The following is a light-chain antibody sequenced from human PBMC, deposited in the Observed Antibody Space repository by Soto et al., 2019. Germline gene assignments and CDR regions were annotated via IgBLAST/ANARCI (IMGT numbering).Light chain of an antibody. CDR1: SSDVGTYNY. CDR2: EVS. CDR3: SSYISSSTLNV. V-gene: IGLV2-14*01. J-gene: IGLJ1*01. Sequence: QSVLTQPASVSGSPGQSITIPCTGTSSDVGTYNYVAWFQQHPGKAPKLMIYEVSNRPSGVSNRFSGSKSGNTASLTISGLQAEDEADYYCSSYISSSTLNVFGTGTKVTVL.